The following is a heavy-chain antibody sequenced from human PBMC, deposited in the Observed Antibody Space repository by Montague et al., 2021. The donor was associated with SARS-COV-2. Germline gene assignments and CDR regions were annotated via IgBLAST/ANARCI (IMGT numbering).Heavy chain of an antibody. CDR1: GGSISHYY. V-gene: IGHV4-59*12. Sequence: SETLSLTCAVSGGSISHYYWSWIRQPPGKGLEWIGYIYSSGGTNYNPSLKSRVTLSLDAAKDHFSLKLSSVTAADTAVYYCARGALFYDSSGYYSDAFDIWGQGTMVTVSS. J-gene: IGHJ3*02. D-gene: IGHD3-22*01. CDR2: IYSSGGT. CDR3: ARGALFYDSSGYYSDAFDI.